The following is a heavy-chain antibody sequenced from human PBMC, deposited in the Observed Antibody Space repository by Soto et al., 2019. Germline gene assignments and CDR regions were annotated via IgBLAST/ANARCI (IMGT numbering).Heavy chain of an antibody. V-gene: IGHV4-4*02. J-gene: IGHJ6*02. D-gene: IGHD3-10*01. CDR2: IYHTGTT. Sequence: SETLSLTCAVSAGSISTTNWYVWVRQPPGMGLEWIGEIYHTGTTTYNPSLKSRVTMSVDTSKNQFSLRLSFVTAADTAVYYCATSSGSAYGLDVWGPGATVTVS. CDR3: ATSSGSAYGLDV. CDR1: AGSISTTNW.